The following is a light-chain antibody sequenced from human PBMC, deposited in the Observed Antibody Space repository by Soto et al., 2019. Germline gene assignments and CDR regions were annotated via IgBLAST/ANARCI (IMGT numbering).Light chain of an antibody. Sequence: DIQMTQSPSSLSASVGDRVTITCRASQSISSYLNCYQQKPGKAPKLLIYAASRLQSGVPSRCSGSGSGTNFTLTISTLQPEDFATDYCQQSYRTPDTFGQGTKLEIK. J-gene: IGKJ2*01. CDR1: QSISSY. CDR2: AAS. V-gene: IGKV1-39*01. CDR3: QQSYRTPDT.